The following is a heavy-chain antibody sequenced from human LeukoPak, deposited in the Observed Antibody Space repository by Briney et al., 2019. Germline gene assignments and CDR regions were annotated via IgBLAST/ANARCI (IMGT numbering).Heavy chain of an antibody. CDR2: IQYDGSNE. J-gene: IGHJ4*02. Sequence: PGGSLRLSCAASRFTFSSYGMHWVRQAPGKGLEWVAYIQYDGSNEQYADSVKGRFSISRDSSKNILYLQMNSLRAEDTAVYYCAGSSSWYKKNDYWGQGTLVTVSS. D-gene: IGHD6-13*01. V-gene: IGHV3-30*02. CDR3: AGSSSWYKKNDY. CDR1: RFTFSSYG.